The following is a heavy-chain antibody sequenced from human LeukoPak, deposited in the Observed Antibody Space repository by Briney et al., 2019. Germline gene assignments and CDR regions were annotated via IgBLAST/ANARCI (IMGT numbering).Heavy chain of an antibody. D-gene: IGHD2-15*01. J-gene: IGHJ4*02. CDR3: ATTPREQLLERFDY. V-gene: IGHV4-4*02. CDR1: GGSISPSTW. CDR2: IHPSGST. Sequence: SETLSLTCAVSGGSISPSTWCSWVRQPPGQGLEWIGEIHPSGSTNYNPSLKSRITMSVDKSKTQFSLKLTSVTASDTAVYYCATTPREQLLERFDYWGQGTLVTVSS.